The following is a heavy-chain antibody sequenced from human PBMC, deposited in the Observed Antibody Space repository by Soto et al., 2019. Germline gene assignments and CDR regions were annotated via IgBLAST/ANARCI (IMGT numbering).Heavy chain of an antibody. CDR1: GYTFTDYY. CDR3: ARKWLRSGIYSFDY. CDR2: INPNSGGT. V-gene: IGHV1-2*02. D-gene: IGHD5-12*01. J-gene: IGHJ4*02. Sequence: QVHLVQSGAEVKKPGASVKVSCKTSGYTFTDYYMHWVRQAPGQGLEWMGWINPNSGGTNYAQKFQSRVTMTRDTSISTAYYLELSRLSSDDTAVYYGARKWLRSGIYSFDYWGQGTLVTVSS.